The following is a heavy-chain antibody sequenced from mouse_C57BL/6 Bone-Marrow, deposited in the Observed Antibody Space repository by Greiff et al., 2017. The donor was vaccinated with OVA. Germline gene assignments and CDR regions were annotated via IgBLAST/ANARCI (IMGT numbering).Heavy chain of an antibody. D-gene: IGHD1-1*01. CDR3: ARSAHYYGSSFYYAMDY. CDR2: IYPRSGNT. V-gene: IGHV1-81*01. Sequence: QVQLQQSGAELARPGASVKLSCKASGYTFTSYGISWVKQRTGQGLEWIGEIYPRSGNTYYNEKFKGKATLTADKSSSTAYMELRSLTSEDSAVYFCARSAHYYGSSFYYAMDYWGQGTSVTVSS. CDR1: GYTFTSYG. J-gene: IGHJ4*01.